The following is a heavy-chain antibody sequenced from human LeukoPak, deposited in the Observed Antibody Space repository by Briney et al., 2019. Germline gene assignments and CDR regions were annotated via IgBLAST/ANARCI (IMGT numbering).Heavy chain of an antibody. CDR3: AREYCSGGSCYFDY. CDR2: IFYSGST. J-gene: IGHJ4*02. Sequence: SETLSLTCTVSSGSISTSNYYWGWVRQPPGKALEWIGSIFYSGSTYYSPSLKSRVTISLDTSRNQFSLKLSSVTAADTAVYYCAREYCSGGSCYFDYWGQGTLVTVSS. D-gene: IGHD2-15*01. CDR1: SGSISTSNYY. V-gene: IGHV4-39*07.